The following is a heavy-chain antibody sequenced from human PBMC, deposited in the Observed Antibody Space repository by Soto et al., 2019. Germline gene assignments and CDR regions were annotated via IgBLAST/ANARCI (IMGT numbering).Heavy chain of an antibody. V-gene: IGHV5-10-1*01. CDR3: ATSSLAARGGYYYYYGMDV. J-gene: IGHJ6*02. CDR1: GYSFTSYW. D-gene: IGHD6-6*01. CDR2: IDPSDSYT. Sequence: GESLKISCKGSGYSFTSYWISWVLQMPWKGLEWMGRIDPSDSYTNYSPSFQGHVTISADKSISTAYLQWSSLKASDTAMYYCATSSLAARGGYYYYYGMDVWGQGTTVTVSS.